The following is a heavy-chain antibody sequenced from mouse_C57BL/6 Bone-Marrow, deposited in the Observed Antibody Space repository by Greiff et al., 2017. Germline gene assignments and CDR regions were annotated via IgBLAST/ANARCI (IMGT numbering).Heavy chain of an antibody. CDR2: IYPGSGTT. CDR3: AREISYYYGSSYYAMEY. V-gene: IGHV1-55*01. CDR1: GYTFTSYW. Sequence: QVQLQQPGAELVKPGASVKMSCKASGYTFTSYWITWVKQRPGPGLEWIGDIYPGSGTTNYNEKFKSKATLTVDTSSSTAYMQLRSVTSEDSAVYYCAREISYYYGSSYYAMEYWGQGTSVTVSS. J-gene: IGHJ4*01. D-gene: IGHD1-1*01.